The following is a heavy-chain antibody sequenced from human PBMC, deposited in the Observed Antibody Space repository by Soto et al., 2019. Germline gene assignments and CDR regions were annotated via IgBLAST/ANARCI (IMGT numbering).Heavy chain of an antibody. D-gene: IGHD6-13*01. Sequence: QVQLVQSGAEVKKPGSSVKVSCKASGGTFSSYAISWVRQAPGQGLEWMRGIIPIFGTANYAQKFQGRVTITADESTSTAYMELSSLRSEDTAVYYCAPIAAAGTGAYGMDVWAKGPRSPSP. J-gene: IGHJ6*02. V-gene: IGHV1-69*01. CDR3: APIAAAGTGAYGMDV. CDR1: GGTFSSYA. CDR2: IIPIFGTA.